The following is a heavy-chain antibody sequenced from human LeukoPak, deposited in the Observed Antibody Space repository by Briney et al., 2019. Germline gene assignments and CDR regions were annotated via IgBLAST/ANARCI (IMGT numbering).Heavy chain of an antibody. CDR1: GDSITGYY. J-gene: IGHJ6*03. CDR2: IYYTGNT. Sequence: SETLSLTCSVSGDSITGYYWGWIRQPPGKGLEWIGNIYYTGNTYYNSSLKSRVTISLDTSKNQFSLKVISMTAADTAVYYCARLGRGGYYYYYYMDVWGKGTTVTISS. CDR3: ARLGRGGYYYYYYMDV. V-gene: IGHV4-39*07. D-gene: IGHD1-26*01.